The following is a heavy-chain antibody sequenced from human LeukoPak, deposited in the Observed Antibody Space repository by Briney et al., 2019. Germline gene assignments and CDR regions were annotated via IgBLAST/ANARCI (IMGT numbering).Heavy chain of an antibody. CDR1: GYTFTSYG. Sequence: ASVKVSCKASGYTFTSYGISWVRQAPGQGLEWMGWISAYNGNTNYAQELQGRVTMTTDTSTSTAYMELRSLRSDDTAVYYRAREARYSSGWYSHPHPGNHFDYWGQGTLVTVSS. CDR3: AREARYSSGWYSHPHPGNHFDY. V-gene: IGHV1-18*01. J-gene: IGHJ4*02. D-gene: IGHD6-19*01. CDR2: ISAYNGNT.